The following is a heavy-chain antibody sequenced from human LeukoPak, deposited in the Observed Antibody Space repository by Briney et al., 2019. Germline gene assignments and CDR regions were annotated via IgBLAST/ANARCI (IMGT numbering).Heavy chain of an antibody. CDR2: MNPNSGNT. J-gene: IGHJ6*03. Sequence: GASVKVSCKASGYTFTSYDINWVRQATGQGLEWMGWMNPNSGNTGYAQKFQGRVTITRNTSISTAYMELSSLRSEDTAVYYCARRGTAMGFDYYYYYYMDVWGIGTTVTVSS. V-gene: IGHV1-8*03. CDR3: ARRGTAMGFDYYYYYYMDV. D-gene: IGHD5-18*01. CDR1: GYTFTSYD.